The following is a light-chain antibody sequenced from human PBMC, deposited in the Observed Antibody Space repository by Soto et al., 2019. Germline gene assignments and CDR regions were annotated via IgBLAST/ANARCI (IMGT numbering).Light chain of an antibody. CDR1: QSLLHSNGYNY. CDR2: LGS. CDR3: MQVLQPPLT. V-gene: IGKV2-28*01. J-gene: IGKJ4*01. Sequence: DIVMTQSPLSLPVTPGEPASMSCRSSQSLLHSNGYNYLGWFLQKPGQSPQLLIYLGSSRASGVPDRFSGSGSGTDFTLRISRVEAEDVGVYYCMQVLQPPLTFGGGTKVEIK.